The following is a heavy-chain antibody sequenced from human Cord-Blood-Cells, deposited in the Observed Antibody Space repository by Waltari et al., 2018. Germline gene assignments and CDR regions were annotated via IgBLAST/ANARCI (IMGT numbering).Heavy chain of an antibody. CDR2: IKPNSGGT. V-gene: IGHV1-2*02. D-gene: IGHD3-9*01. Sequence: QVQLVQSGAEVKKPGASVKVSCKASGYTFTGYYMHWVRQAPGQGLEWRGWIKPNSGGTNYAQKCQGRVTVSRDTSISTAYMGLSRLRSYDTAVYYCARGAYDILTGYYAFDIWGQGTMVTVSS. J-gene: IGHJ3*02. CDR1: GYTFTGYY. CDR3: ARGAYDILTGYYAFDI.